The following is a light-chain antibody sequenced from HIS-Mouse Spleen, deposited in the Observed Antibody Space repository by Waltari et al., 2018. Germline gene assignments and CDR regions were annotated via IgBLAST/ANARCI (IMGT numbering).Light chain of an antibody. CDR2: DTS. V-gene: IGLV7-46*01. Sequence: QAVVTQEPSLTVSPGGTVTLTGSPSTRAVTSGHYPYWSQQKPGQAPRTLIYDTSNKHSWTPARFSGSLLGGKAALTLSGAQPEDEAEYYCLLSYSGARVFGGGTKLTVL. CDR3: LLSYSGARV. CDR1: TRAVTSGHY. J-gene: IGLJ2*01.